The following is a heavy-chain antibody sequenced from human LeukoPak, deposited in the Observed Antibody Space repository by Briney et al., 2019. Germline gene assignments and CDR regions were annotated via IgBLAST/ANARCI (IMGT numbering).Heavy chain of an antibody. CDR1: GFTFSSYA. Sequence: GGSLRLSCAASGFTFSSYAMSWVRQAPGKGLEWVSSITDSGGGTFYADSVKGRFTISRDNSKNTLFLQLNSLRAEDTAVYYCAKRVAGYYFDYWGQGTLVTVSS. D-gene: IGHD6-19*01. V-gene: IGHV3-23*01. J-gene: IGHJ4*02. CDR2: ITDSGGGT. CDR3: AKRVAGYYFDY.